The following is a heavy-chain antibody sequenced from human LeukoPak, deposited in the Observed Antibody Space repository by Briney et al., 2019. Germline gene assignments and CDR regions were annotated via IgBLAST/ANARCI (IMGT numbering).Heavy chain of an antibody. D-gene: IGHD2-2*02. V-gene: IGHV4-59*01. J-gene: IGHJ6*02. Sequence: PSETLSLTCTVSGGSISSYYWSWIQQPPGKGLEWIGYIYYSGSTNYNPSLKSRVTISVDTSKNQFSLKLSSVTAADTAVYYCARVNLVPAAIPYYYYYGMDVWGQGTTVTVSS. CDR1: GGSISSYY. CDR2: IYYSGST. CDR3: ARVNLVPAAIPYYYYYGMDV.